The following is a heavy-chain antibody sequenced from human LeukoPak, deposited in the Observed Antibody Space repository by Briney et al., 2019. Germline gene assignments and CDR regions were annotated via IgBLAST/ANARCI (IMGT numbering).Heavy chain of an antibody. Sequence: ASVKVSCKASGYTFTGYYMHWVRQALGQGLEWMGGINPNSGGTNYAQKFQGRVTMTRDTSISTAYMELSRLRSDDTAVYYCARDGPVAILNNNYYMDVWGKGTSVTVSS. CDR2: INPNSGGT. V-gene: IGHV1-2*02. CDR3: ARDGPVAILNNNYYMDV. CDR1: GYTFTGYY. D-gene: IGHD2-2*01. J-gene: IGHJ6*03.